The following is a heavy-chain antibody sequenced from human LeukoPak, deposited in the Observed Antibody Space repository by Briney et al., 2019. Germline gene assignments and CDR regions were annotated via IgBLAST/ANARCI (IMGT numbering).Heavy chain of an antibody. CDR2: VNPNSGGT. Sequence: GASVKVSCKASGYTFTGYYMHWVRQAPGQGLEWMGWVNPNSGGTNYAQKFQGRVTITRNTSISTAYMELSSLRSEDTAVYYCARGGGSRGLVFWSGSNYYMDVWGKGTTVTVSS. CDR3: ARGGGSRGLVFWSGSNYYMDV. CDR1: GYTFTGYY. J-gene: IGHJ6*03. D-gene: IGHD3-3*01. V-gene: IGHV1-2*02.